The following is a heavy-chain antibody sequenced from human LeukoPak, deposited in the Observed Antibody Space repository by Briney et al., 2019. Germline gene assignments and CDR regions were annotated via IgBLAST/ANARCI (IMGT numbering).Heavy chain of an antibody. CDR1: GGSISSGGYY. D-gene: IGHD6-13*01. V-gene: IGHV4-31*03. CDR2: IYYSGST. Sequence: PSQTLSLTCTVSGGSISSGGYYWSWIRQHPGKGLEWIGYIYYSGSTYYNPSLKSRVTISVDTSKNQFSLKLSSVTAADTAVYYCARQEQQLGTIDYWGQGTLVTVSS. CDR3: ARQEQQLGTIDY. J-gene: IGHJ4*02.